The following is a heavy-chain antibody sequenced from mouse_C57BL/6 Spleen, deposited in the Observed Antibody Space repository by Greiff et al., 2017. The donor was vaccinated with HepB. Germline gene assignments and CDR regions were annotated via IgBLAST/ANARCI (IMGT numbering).Heavy chain of an antibody. Sequence: VQLQQPGAELVKPGASVKLSCKASGYTFTSYWMQWVKQRPGQGLEWIGEIDPSDSYPNYNQKFKGKATLTVDTASSTADMQLSSLTSEDSAVYYCAKATVGPYFDYWGQGTTLTVSS. CDR1: GYTFTSYW. V-gene: IGHV1-50*01. CDR2: IDPSDSYP. CDR3: AKATVGPYFDY. J-gene: IGHJ2*01. D-gene: IGHD1-1*01.